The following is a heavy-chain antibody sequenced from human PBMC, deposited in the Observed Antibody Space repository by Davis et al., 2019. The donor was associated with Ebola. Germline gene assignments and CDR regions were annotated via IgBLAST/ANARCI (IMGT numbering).Heavy chain of an antibody. CDR3: ARGPSTGNSFSY. Sequence: PGGSLRLSCAASGFSFSSYWMSWVRQAPGKGLEWVANIKQDGSEKHYVDSVEGRFTISRDNAKNSLYLQMNSLRAEDTAVYYCARGPSTGNSFSYWGQGTLVTVSS. CDR2: IKQDGSEK. D-gene: IGHD6-13*01. J-gene: IGHJ4*02. V-gene: IGHV3-7*01. CDR1: GFSFSSYW.